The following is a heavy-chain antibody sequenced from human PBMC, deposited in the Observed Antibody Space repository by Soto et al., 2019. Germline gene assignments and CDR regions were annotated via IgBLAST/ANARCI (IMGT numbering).Heavy chain of an antibody. CDR2: INHSGST. CDR1: GGSFSGYY. CDR3: ARGLVGATRRFDP. Sequence: SETLSLTCAVYGGSFSGYYWSWIRQPPGKGLEWIGEINHSGSTNYNPSLKSRVTISVDTSKNQFSLKLSSVTAADTAVYYCARGLVGATRRFDPWGQGTLVTVSS. D-gene: IGHD1-26*01. V-gene: IGHV4-34*01. J-gene: IGHJ5*02.